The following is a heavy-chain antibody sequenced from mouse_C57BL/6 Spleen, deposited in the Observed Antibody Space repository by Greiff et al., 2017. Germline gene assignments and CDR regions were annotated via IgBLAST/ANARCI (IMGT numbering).Heavy chain of an antibody. Sequence: VQLQQPGAELVKPGASVKMSCKASGYTFTSYWITWVKQRPGQGLEWIGDIYPGSGSTNYNEKFKSKATLTVDKSSSTAYMQLSSLTSEDSAVYYCAREGGLAYWGQGTLVTVSA. CDR1: GYTFTSYW. CDR3: AREGGLAY. V-gene: IGHV1-55*01. CDR2: IYPGSGST. J-gene: IGHJ3*01.